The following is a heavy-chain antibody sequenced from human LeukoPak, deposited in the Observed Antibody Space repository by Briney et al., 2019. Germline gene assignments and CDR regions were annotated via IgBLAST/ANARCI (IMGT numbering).Heavy chain of an antibody. CDR1: GFTFSDYY. CDR3: AIAEWALLADY. Sequence: GGSLRLSCAASGFTFSDYYMSWIRQAPGKGLEWVSYISSSGSTIYYADSVKGRFTTSRDNAKNSLYLQMNSLRAEDTAVYYCAIAEWALLADYWGQGTLVTVSS. CDR2: ISSSGSTI. D-gene: IGHD3-3*01. J-gene: IGHJ4*02. V-gene: IGHV3-11*01.